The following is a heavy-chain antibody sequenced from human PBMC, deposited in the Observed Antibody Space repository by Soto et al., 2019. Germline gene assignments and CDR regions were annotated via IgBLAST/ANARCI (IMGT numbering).Heavy chain of an antibody. J-gene: IGHJ4*02. V-gene: IGHV4-59*08. Sequence: SETLSLTCTVSGGSISSYYWSWIRQPPGKGLEWIGYIYYSGSTNYNPSLKSRVTISLDTSKNQFSLKLSSVTAADTAVYYCARSSAVITTLDYFDYWGQGTLVTVSS. CDR1: GGSISSYY. CDR2: IYYSGST. D-gene: IGHD3-22*01. CDR3: ARSSAVITTLDYFDY.